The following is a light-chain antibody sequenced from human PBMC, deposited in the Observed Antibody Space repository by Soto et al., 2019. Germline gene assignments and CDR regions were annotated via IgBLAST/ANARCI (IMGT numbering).Light chain of an antibody. CDR3: VSYIESSLTHWV. CDR2: EVS. CDR1: RTDIGGYNL. Sequence: QSVLTQPASVSGSPGQTITISCTGTRTDIGGYNLVSWYQQHPGKAPKLLIYEVSNRPSGISHRFNASKSGDTASLTISDLQAEDEADYYCVSYIESSLTHWVFGGGTKLTVL. J-gene: IGLJ3*02. V-gene: IGLV2-14*01.